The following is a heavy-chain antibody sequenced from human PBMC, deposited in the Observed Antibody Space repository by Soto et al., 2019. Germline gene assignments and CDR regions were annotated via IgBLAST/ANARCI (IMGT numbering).Heavy chain of an antibody. CDR1: GFTFSSYS. V-gene: IGHV3-48*01. Sequence: GGSLRLSCAASGFTFSSYSMNWVRQTPGKGLEWISYISSSSTIIYYADSVKGRFTISRDNSKNTLYLQMNSLRAEDTAVYYFARALVGYSGSEKYTWFAPWGQGTLVTVSS. CDR2: ISSSSTII. J-gene: IGHJ5*02. CDR3: ARALVGYSGSEKYTWFAP. D-gene: IGHD1-26*01.